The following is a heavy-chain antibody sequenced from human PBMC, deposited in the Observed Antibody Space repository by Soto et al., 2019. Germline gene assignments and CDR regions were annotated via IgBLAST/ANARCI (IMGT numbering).Heavy chain of an antibody. CDR2: IYYSGSP. CDR3: ARVSGAPYYYHYTDV. V-gene: IGHV4-59*08. J-gene: IGHJ6*03. D-gene: IGHD6-19*01. Sequence: QVQLQESGPGLVKPSETLSLTCTVSGHSINNYYWSWVRQPPGKQLEWVGYIYYSGSPNYNPSLKRRVTISVDTSKNQFSLKLTSVTAAETAVYYCARVSGAPYYYHYTDVWGEGTTVTVSS. CDR1: GHSINNYY.